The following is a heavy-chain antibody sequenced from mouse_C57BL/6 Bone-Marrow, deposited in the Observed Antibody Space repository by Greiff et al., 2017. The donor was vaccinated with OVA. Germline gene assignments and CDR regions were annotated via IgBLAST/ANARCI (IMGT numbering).Heavy chain of an antibody. CDR1: GFTFSSYT. CDR3: ARHHAPHWYFDV. CDR2: ISGGGGNT. V-gene: IGHV5-9*01. J-gene: IGHJ1*03. Sequence: EVKLMESGGGLVKPGGSLKLSCAASGFTFSSYTMSWVRQTTEKRLEWVATISGGGGNTYYPDSVKGRFTISRDHAKNTLYLQMSSLRSEDTALYYCARHHAPHWYFDVWGTGTTVTVSS.